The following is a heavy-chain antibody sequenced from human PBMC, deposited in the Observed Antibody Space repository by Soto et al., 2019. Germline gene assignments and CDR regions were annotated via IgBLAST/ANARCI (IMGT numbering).Heavy chain of an antibody. J-gene: IGHJ6*02. CDR1: GSSISSLRYD. V-gene: IGHV4-39*01. CDR2: IYYSGST. D-gene: IGHD3-3*01. Sequence: PWETLALPCTGFGSSISSLRYDLGWIRQPPGNGLGWIGSIYYSGSTYYNPSLKSRVIISVDTSKNQFSLKLSSVTAADTAVYYCARGAFGVVPYYYYYGMDVWGQGTPVTVSS. CDR3: ARGAFGVVPYYYYYGMDV.